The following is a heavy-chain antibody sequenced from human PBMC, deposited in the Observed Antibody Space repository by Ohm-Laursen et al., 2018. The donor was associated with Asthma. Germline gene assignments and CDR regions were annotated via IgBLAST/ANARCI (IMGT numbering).Heavy chain of an antibody. Sequence: SLRLSCAASGFTVGSDYMTWVRQAPGKGLEWVSAIYSGGTTYYADSVRSRFTVSRDDSKNTLYLQMNSLRPDDTAVYYCARDVMEWYLPAFDFWGQGTLVTVSS. CDR1: GFTVGSDY. CDR3: ARDVMEWYLPAFDF. D-gene: IGHD3-3*01. J-gene: IGHJ4*02. CDR2: IYSGGTT. V-gene: IGHV3-53*05.